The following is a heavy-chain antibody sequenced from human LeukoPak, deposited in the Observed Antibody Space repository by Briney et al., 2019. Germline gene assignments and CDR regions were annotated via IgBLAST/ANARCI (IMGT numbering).Heavy chain of an antibody. CDR3: ARETPYGSGSYPFDY. V-gene: IGHV4-39*07. Sequence: SETLSLTCTVSGGSISSSSYYWGWIRQPTGKGLEWIGNIYYSGSTYYNPSLKSRVTISVDTSKKQFSLKLSSVTAADTAVYYCARETPYGSGSYPFDYWGQGILVTVSS. D-gene: IGHD3-10*01. CDR1: GGSISSSSYY. J-gene: IGHJ4*02. CDR2: IYYSGST.